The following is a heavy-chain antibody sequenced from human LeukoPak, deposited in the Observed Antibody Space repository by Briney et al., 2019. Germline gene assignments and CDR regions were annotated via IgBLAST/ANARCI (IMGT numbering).Heavy chain of an antibody. D-gene: IGHD2-15*01. Sequence: ASVKVSCKASGYTFTSYSISWVRQAPGQGLDGMGWISAYNGNTNYAQKLQGRVTMTTDTSTSTAYMELRSLRSDDTAVYYCARDLGPLVVVAAFDYWGQGTLVTVSS. CDR1: GYTFTSYS. J-gene: IGHJ4*02. CDR2: ISAYNGNT. CDR3: ARDLGPLVVVAAFDY. V-gene: IGHV1-18*01.